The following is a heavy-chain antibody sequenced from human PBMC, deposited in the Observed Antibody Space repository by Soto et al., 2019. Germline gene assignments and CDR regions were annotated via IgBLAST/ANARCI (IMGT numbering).Heavy chain of an antibody. Sequence: QVQLVQSGAEVKEPGASVKVSCKASGYTFTNYGISWVRQAPGQGLEWMGWINTYNGNTNHAQKLQGRVTMTTDTSTSTAYMELRSLRSDDTAMYYCARGVGSGTYYNQYNWFDPWGQGTLVTVSS. J-gene: IGHJ5*02. CDR2: INTYNGNT. CDR3: ARGVGSGTYYNQYNWFDP. V-gene: IGHV1-18*01. CDR1: GYTFTNYG. D-gene: IGHD3-10*01.